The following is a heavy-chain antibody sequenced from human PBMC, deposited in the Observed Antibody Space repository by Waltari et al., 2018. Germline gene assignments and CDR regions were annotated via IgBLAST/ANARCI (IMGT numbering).Heavy chain of an antibody. Sequence: QVQLVESGGDVVQPGRSLRLSCAASGFTFSRYGMHWVRQAPGKGLEWVAVIWYDGSNKYYADSVKGRFTISRDNSKNTLYLQMNSLRAEDTAVYYCARARGGGTFDYWGQGTLVTVSS. J-gene: IGHJ4*02. CDR1: GFTFSRYG. CDR3: ARARGGGTFDY. V-gene: IGHV3-33*01. D-gene: IGHD1-7*01. CDR2: IWYDGSNK.